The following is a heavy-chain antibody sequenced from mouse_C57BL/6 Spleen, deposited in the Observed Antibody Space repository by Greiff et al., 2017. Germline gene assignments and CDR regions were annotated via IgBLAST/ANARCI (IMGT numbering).Heavy chain of an antibody. V-gene: IGHV5-17*01. D-gene: IGHD2-4*01. J-gene: IGHJ4*01. CDR3: ARDIYYDYFYYFDY. Sequence: EVKVVESGGGLVKPGGSLKLSCAASGFTFSDYGMHWVRQAPEKGLEWVAYISSGSSTIYYADTVKGRFTISRDNAKNTLFLQMTSLRSEDTAMYYCARDIYYDYFYYFDYWGQGTSVTVSS. CDR1: GFTFSDYG. CDR2: ISSGSSTI.